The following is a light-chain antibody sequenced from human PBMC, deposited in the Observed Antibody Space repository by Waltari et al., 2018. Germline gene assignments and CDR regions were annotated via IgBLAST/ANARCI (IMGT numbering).Light chain of an antibody. CDR2: KTN. V-gene: IGLV1-47*01. CDR1: SPNLGGNY. CDR3: AAWDDSLSGHVV. J-gene: IGLJ2*01. Sequence: QSVLTHPPSASGPPGQRVTLPCSVSSPNLGGNYVYWYQQVPGPATKLLIFKTNQRPSGVPDQFSGSNSGTSASLAISGLRSEDEANYYCAAWDDSLSGHVVFGGGTKLTAL.